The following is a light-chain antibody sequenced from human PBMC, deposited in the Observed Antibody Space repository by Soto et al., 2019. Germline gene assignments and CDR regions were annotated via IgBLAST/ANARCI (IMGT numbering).Light chain of an antibody. CDR1: QNIRSR. CDR3: QQYYSYPWT. Sequence: QIPQAPYALAACGGGKVSITCRASQNIRSRLAWFQQKPGKAPKLLIYDASSLESGVPQRFSGSGSGTEFTLTISSLQPDDFATYYCQQYYSYPWTFGQGTMVDIK. CDR2: DAS. J-gene: IGKJ1*01. V-gene: IGKV1-5*01.